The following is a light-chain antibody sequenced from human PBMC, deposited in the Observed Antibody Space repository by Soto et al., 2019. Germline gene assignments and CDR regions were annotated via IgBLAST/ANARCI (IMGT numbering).Light chain of an antibody. CDR3: QQRNTWPPIT. V-gene: IGKV3-11*01. CDR2: DAS. Sequence: EIVLTQSPVTLSLSPGDRATLSCRASQSVRNYLAWYQVKPGQAPRLLIYDASRRASGVPARFSGSGSGTDFTRTISSLEPEDFALYSCQQRNTWPPITSGQGTRLEIK. J-gene: IGKJ5*01. CDR1: QSVRNY.